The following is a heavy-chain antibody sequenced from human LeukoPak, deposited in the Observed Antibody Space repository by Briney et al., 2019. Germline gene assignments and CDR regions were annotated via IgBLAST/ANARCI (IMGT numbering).Heavy chain of an antibody. Sequence: GGSLRLSCAASGFTFSSYAMSWVRQAPGKGLEWVSAISGSGGSTYYADSVKGRFTISRDNSKNTLYLQMNSLRAEDTAVYYCAKDPLYYYDSSGYYYLYWGQGTLVTVSS. V-gene: IGHV3-23*01. CDR3: AKDPLYYYDSSGYYYLY. D-gene: IGHD3-22*01. CDR2: ISGSGGST. CDR1: GFTFSSYA. J-gene: IGHJ4*02.